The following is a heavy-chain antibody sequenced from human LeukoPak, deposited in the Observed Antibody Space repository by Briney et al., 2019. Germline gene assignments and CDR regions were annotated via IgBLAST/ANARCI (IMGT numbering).Heavy chain of an antibody. CDR2: IYYSGST. CDR3: ARMKIAAAPTPFDY. D-gene: IGHD6-13*01. J-gene: IGHJ4*02. Sequence: PSETLSLTCSVSGGSISNYYWSWIRQPPGKGLEWIGYIYYSGSTNYNPSLKSRVTLSVDTSRNQFSLKLSSVTAADTAVYYCARMKIAAAPTPFDYWGQGTLVTVSS. V-gene: IGHV4-59*01. CDR1: GGSISNYY.